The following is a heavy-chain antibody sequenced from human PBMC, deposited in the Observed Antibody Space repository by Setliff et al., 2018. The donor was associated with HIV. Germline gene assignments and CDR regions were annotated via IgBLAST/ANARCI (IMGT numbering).Heavy chain of an antibody. V-gene: IGHV3-23*01. CDR3: VRSDSSGAYWYSGFY. CDR1: GFTFSSYA. J-gene: IGHJ4*02. CDR2: ISGSGGST. Sequence: GGSLRLSCAVSGFTFSSYAMSWVRQAPGKGLEWVSAISGSGGSTYYADSVRGRFTISRDDSKNSLYLQMNSLKTEDTAVYYCVRSDSSGAYWYSGFYWGQGTLVTVSS. D-gene: IGHD2-15*01.